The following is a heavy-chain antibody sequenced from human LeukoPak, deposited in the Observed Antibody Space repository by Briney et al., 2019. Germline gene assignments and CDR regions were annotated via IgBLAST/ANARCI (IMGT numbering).Heavy chain of an antibody. J-gene: IGHJ4*02. CDR2: TSGSGSTT. CDR3: AKAAPGNLYFDF. V-gene: IGHV3-23*01. Sequence: SGGSLRLSCAASGFTFSRYWMSWVRQAPGKGLEWVSATSGSGSTTSYADSVKGRFTISRDNSKNTLHLQMSSLRAEDTAIYYCAKAAPGNLYFDFWGQGTLVTVSS. D-gene: IGHD6-13*01. CDR1: GFTFSRYW.